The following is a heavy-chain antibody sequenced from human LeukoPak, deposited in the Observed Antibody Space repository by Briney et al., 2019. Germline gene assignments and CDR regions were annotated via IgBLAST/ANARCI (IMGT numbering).Heavy chain of an antibody. J-gene: IGHJ6*03. CDR3: ARITGSYYYYYMDV. V-gene: IGHV4-38-2*01. CDR1: GYSISSGDY. D-gene: IGHD3-10*01. Sequence: SETLSLTCAASGYSISSGDYWGWIRQPPGKGLEWIGNIYHSGSTFYNPSLKSRVTISVHTSKNQFSLKLSSVTAADTAVYYCARITGSYYYYYMDVWGKGTTVTVSS. CDR2: IYHSGST.